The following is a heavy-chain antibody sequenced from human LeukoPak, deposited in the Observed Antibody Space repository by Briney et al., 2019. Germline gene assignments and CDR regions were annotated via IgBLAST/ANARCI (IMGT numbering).Heavy chain of an antibody. Sequence: GESLKISCKGSGYSFTSYWIAWVRQMPGKGLEWMGRIDPSDSYTNYSPSFQGHVTISADKSISTAYLQWSSLKASDTAMYYCARQYSSGWTFFDYWGQGTLVTVSS. CDR2: IDPSDSYT. CDR1: GYSFTSYW. CDR3: ARQYSSGWTFFDY. J-gene: IGHJ4*02. V-gene: IGHV5-10-1*01. D-gene: IGHD6-19*01.